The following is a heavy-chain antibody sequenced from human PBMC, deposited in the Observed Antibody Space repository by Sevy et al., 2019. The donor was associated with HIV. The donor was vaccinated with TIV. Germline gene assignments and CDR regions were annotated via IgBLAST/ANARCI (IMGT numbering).Heavy chain of an antibody. D-gene: IGHD1-26*01. CDR1: GGSITSLY. J-gene: IGHJ4*02. V-gene: IGHV4-59*08. CDR2: IYYNGHI. Sequence: SETLSLTCTVSGGSITSLYWNWIRQPPGKGLEWIPNIYYNGHINYNPSLMSRVTLSLDTSKNQFSLRLSSVTAAATAMYYCAGENAWGRGYSWGQGTLVTVSS. CDR3: AGENAWGRGYS.